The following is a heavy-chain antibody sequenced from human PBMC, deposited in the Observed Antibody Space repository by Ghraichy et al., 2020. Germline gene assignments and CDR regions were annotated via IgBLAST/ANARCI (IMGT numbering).Heavy chain of an antibody. J-gene: IGHJ2*01. Sequence: GGFLRLSCAASGFTFSSYAMSWVRQAPGKGLEWVSAISGSGGSTYYADSVKGRFTISRDNSKNTLYLQMNSLRAEDTAVYYCAKVFVADRLTYWYFDLWGRGTLVTVSS. CDR2: ISGSGGST. CDR1: GFTFSSYA. D-gene: IGHD6-6*01. CDR3: AKVFVADRLTYWYFDL. V-gene: IGHV3-23*01.